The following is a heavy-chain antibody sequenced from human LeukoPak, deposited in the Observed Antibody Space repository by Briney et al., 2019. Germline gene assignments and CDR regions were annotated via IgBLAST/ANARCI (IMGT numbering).Heavy chain of an antibody. D-gene: IGHD1-14*01. J-gene: IGHJ4*02. CDR2: ISGTAGAT. V-gene: IGHV3-23*01. CDR1: GFKFDAYA. Sequence: GGSLRLSCTASGFKFDAYAMHWVRQAPGKGLEWVSGISGTAGATYYADSVKGRFTISRDNPGKTLYLQMNSLRAEDTAVYYCAKDRNRWGLTPPFDYWGQGTLVTVSS. CDR3: AKDRNRWGLTPPFDY.